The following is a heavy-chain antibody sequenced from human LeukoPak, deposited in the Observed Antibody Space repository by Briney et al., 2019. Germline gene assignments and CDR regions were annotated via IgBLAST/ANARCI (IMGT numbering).Heavy chain of an antibody. V-gene: IGHV1-58*02. Sequence: SVKVSCKASGFTFTSSTIQWVRQARGQRLEWIGWIVVGSGNTNYAQKFQERVIITRDTSTTTVYMELSSLRSEDTAVYYCAGTPWFGELTLDYWGQGTLVTVSS. D-gene: IGHD3-10*01. J-gene: IGHJ4*02. CDR2: IVVGSGNT. CDR1: GFTFTSST. CDR3: AGTPWFGELTLDY.